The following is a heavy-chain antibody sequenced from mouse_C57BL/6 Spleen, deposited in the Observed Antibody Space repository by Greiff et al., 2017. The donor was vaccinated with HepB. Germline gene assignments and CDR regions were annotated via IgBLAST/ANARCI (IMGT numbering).Heavy chain of an antibody. D-gene: IGHD1-1*01. Sequence: VQLKQSGGGLVKPGGSLKLSCAASGFTFSDYGMHWVRQAPEKGLEWVAYISSGSSTIYYADTVKGRFTISRDNAKNTLFLQMTSLRSEDTAMYYCASSHYGSSPFDVWGTGTTVTVSS. CDR3: ASSHYGSSPFDV. J-gene: IGHJ1*03. CDR1: GFTFSDYG. V-gene: IGHV5-17*01. CDR2: ISSGSSTI.